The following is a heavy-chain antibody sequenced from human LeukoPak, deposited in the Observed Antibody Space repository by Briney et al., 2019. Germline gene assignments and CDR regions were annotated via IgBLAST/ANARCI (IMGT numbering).Heavy chain of an antibody. CDR1: GFTFSSYA. D-gene: IGHD5-24*01. Sequence: GGSLRLSCAASGFTFSSYAMHWVRQAPGKGLEGVAVLSYDGSNKHYADSVKGRFTISRDNSKNTLYLQMNSLRAEDTAVYYCARDATNVEMATITGYFDYWGQGTLVTVSS. CDR3: ARDATNVEMATITGYFDY. CDR2: LSYDGSNK. V-gene: IGHV3-30*04. J-gene: IGHJ4*02.